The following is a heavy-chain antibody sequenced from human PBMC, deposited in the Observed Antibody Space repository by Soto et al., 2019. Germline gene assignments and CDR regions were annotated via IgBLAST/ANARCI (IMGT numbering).Heavy chain of an antibody. V-gene: IGHV1-46*01. J-gene: IGHJ4*02. CDR1: GYTFSSYY. CDR2: INPSGGYT. Sequence: ASVKVSCKASGYTFSSYYMDWVRQAPGQGLEWLGIINPSGGYTTYAQRFLGRVTMTSDTSTSTVHMELGSLTSEDTAVYYCAKDSITMIVVVAPDLDYWGQGTLVTVSS. CDR3: AKDSITMIVVVAPDLDY. D-gene: IGHD3-22*01.